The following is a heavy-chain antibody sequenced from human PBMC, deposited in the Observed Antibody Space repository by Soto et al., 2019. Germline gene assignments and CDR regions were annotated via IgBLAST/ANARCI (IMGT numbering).Heavy chain of an antibody. CDR3: AKDGRAATVPWDAFDF. J-gene: IGHJ3*01. CDR2: VSGHGANT. D-gene: IGHD6-25*01. V-gene: IGHV3-23*01. Sequence: GGSLRLSCAASGFTFTSYAMSWVRQAPGKGLEWVSTVSGHGANTYYADSAKGRFTISRDESKNTLYLQLNSLRAEDTALYYCAKDGRAATVPWDAFDFWGQGTRVTVSS. CDR1: GFTFTSYA.